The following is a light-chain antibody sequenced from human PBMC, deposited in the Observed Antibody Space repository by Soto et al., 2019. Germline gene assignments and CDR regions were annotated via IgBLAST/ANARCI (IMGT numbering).Light chain of an antibody. CDR2: GAS. CDR3: QKYDGKGT. V-gene: IGKV3-20*01. J-gene: IGKJ1*01. Sequence: EIVLTQSPDTLSLSPGERATLSCRASQFFGSDYLAWYQQKPGQPPRLLIYGASRRATGIPDRFSGSGSGTDFTLTISSLEPEDFAMYYCQKYDGKGTLGQGTKADIK. CDR1: QFFGSDY.